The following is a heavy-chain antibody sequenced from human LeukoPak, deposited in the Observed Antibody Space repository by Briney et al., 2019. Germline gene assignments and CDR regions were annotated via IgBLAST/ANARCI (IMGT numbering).Heavy chain of an antibody. V-gene: IGHV3-20*04. J-gene: IGHJ5*02. CDR3: ARRIAAALGGWLDP. CDR2: INWNGGST. D-gene: IGHD6-13*01. Sequence: GGSLRLSCAASGFTFDDYGMSWVRQAPGKGLEWVSGINWNGGSTGYADSVKGRFTISRDNAKNSLYLQMNSLRAEDTALYYCARRIAAALGGWLDPWGQGTLVTVSS. CDR1: GFTFDDYG.